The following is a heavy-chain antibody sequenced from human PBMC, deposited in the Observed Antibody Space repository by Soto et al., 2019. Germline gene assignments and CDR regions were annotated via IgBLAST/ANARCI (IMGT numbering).Heavy chain of an antibody. Sequence: ESGGGLVKPGGSLRLSCAASGFTFSSYSMNWVRQAPGKGLEWVSSISSSSSYIYYADSVKGRFTISRDNAKNSLYLQMNSLRAEDTAVYYCARGLQPYGDYFNYWYFDLWGRGTLVTVSS. CDR3: ARGLQPYGDYFNYWYFDL. D-gene: IGHD4-17*01. CDR2: ISSSSSYI. V-gene: IGHV3-21*01. J-gene: IGHJ2*01. CDR1: GFTFSSYS.